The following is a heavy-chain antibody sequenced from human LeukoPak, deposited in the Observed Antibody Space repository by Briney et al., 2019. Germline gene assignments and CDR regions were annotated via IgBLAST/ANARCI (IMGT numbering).Heavy chain of an antibody. V-gene: IGHV1-69*06. Sequence: SVKVSCKASGGTFSSYAISWVRQAPGQGLEWMGGIIPIFGTANYAQKFQGRVTITADKSTSTAYMELSSLRSDDTAVYYCARSPRSYYYGSGSYYCIDYWGQGTLVTVSS. D-gene: IGHD3-10*01. CDR1: GGTFSSYA. J-gene: IGHJ4*02. CDR2: IIPIFGTA. CDR3: ARSPRSYYYGSGSYYCIDY.